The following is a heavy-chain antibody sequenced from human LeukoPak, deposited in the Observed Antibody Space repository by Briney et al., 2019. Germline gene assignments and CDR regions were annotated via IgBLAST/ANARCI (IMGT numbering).Heavy chain of an antibody. CDR2: IYSGGST. D-gene: IGHD3-22*01. CDR1: GFTVSSNY. J-gene: IGHJ4*02. CDR3: ARVGHYYDSSGYYDY. Sequence: PGGSLRLSCAASGFTVSSNYMSWVRQAPGRGLEWVSVIYSGGSTYYADSVKGRFTISRDNSKNTLYLQMNSLRAEDTAVYYCARVGHYYDSSGYYDYWGQGTLVTVSS. V-gene: IGHV3-66*01.